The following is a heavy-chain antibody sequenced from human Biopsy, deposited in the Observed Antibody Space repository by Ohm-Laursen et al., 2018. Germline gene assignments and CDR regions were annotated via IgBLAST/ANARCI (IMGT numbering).Heavy chain of an antibody. CDR2: ISASSSYI. CDR3: ETEVSAAGIGGHWLDP. CDR1: GVTLSGHS. D-gene: IGHD6-13*01. V-gene: IGHV3-21*01. J-gene: IGHJ5*02. Sequence: SLRLSCPASGVTLSGHSRNWVRQAPGRGLEWVSFISASSSYIYHADSVKRRFTVSKENGKNALYLHINSLRAEDTAVYYCETEVSAAGIGGHWLDPWGQGTLVTVSS.